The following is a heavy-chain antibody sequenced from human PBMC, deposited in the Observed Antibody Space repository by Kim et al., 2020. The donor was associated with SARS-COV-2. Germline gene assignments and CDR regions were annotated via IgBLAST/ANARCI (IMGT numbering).Heavy chain of an antibody. CDR3: ARSLEQLVPPFDY. CDR1: GYSFTSYW. CDR2: IDPSDSYT. Sequence: GESLKISCKGSGYSFTSYWISWVRQMPGKGLEWMGRIDPSDSYTNYSPSFQGHVTISADKSISTAYLQWSSLKASDTAMYYCARSLEQLVPPFDYWGQGTLVTVSS. J-gene: IGHJ4*02. D-gene: IGHD6-13*01. V-gene: IGHV5-10-1*01.